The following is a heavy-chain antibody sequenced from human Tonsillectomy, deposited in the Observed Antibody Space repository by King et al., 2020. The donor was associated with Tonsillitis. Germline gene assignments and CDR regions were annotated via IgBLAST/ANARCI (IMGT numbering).Heavy chain of an antibody. CDR3: ARAYDSSGCFDS. Sequence: MQLQESGPGLVKPSQTLSLACTVSGGSISSGDYFWNWIRQPPGKGLEWVGYIYYTGSTYYNPSLKSRVTISVDTSKNQFSLKLSSVTAADTAVYYCARAYDSSGCFDSWGQGTLVTVSS. D-gene: IGHD3-22*01. CDR1: GGSISSGDYF. V-gene: IGHV4-30-4*01. J-gene: IGHJ4*02. CDR2: IYYTGST.